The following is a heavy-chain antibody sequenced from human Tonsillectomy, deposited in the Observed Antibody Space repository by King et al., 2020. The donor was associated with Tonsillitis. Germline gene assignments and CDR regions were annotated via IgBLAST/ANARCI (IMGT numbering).Heavy chain of an antibody. V-gene: IGHV4-34*01. CDR1: GGSLSGYS. J-gene: IGHJ4*02. CDR3: ARGFYNDFGSGSSYYFDH. CDR2: ISHSGHT. D-gene: IGHD3-3*01. Sequence: VQLQQWGAGLLKPSETLSLTCAVYGGSLSGYSWSWIRQPPGKGLEWIGEISHSGHTNYSPSLKSRVTMSVDTSKNQLSLELNSVTAADTAIYYCARGFYNDFGSGSSYYFDHWGRGSLVTVSS.